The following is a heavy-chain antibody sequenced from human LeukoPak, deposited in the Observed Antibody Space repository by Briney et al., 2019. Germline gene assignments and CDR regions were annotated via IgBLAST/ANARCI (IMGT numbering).Heavy chain of an antibody. D-gene: IGHD3-22*01. V-gene: IGHV3-7*01. CDR1: GFTFSNSW. CDR2: IKPDGSAQ. J-gene: IGHJ5*02. Sequence: TGGSLRLSCAASGFTFSNSWMSWVRQAPGKGLEWVATIKPDGSAQYYVDSVKGRFTISRDNAKNSLLLQINSLRAEDTAVYYCANGGTYSSGPWGQGTLVTVSS. CDR3: ANGGTYSSGP.